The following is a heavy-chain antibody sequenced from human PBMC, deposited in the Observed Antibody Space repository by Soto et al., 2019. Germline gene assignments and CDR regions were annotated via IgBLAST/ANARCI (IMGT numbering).Heavy chain of an antibody. CDR2: ISYDGSNK. CDR3: ARPNRHYYYYGMDV. V-gene: IGHV3-30-3*01. D-gene: IGHD7-27*01. J-gene: IGHJ6*02. CDR1: GFTFSSYA. Sequence: GGSLRLSCAASGFTFSSYAMHWVRQAPGKGLEWVAVISYDGSNKYYADSVKGRFTISRDNSKNTLYLQMNSLRAEDTAVYYCARPNRHYYYYGMDVWGQGTMVTVSS.